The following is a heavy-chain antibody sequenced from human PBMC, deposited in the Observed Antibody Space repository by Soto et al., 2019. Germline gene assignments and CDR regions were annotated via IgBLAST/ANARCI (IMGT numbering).Heavy chain of an antibody. V-gene: IGHV1-18*01. CDR1: GYTFTRYG. CDR2: ISGYNGDT. D-gene: IGHD2-8*01. J-gene: IGHJ6*02. CDR3: AKNGHPPYYYYGLDV. Sequence: QGHLVQSGAEVKKPGASVKVSCKASGYTFTRYGISWVRQAPGQGLEWMGWISGYNGDTNYAQNLQDRVTMTKDTSTNTAYMELRSLTSDDTAVYYCAKNGHPPYYYYGLDVWGQGTTVTVSS.